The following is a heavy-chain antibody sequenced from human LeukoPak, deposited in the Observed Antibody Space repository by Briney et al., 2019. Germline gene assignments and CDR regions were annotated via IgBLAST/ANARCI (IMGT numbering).Heavy chain of an antibody. V-gene: IGHV3-9*01. CDR2: ISWNSGSI. D-gene: IGHD2-21*02. CDR1: GFTFDDYA. CDR3: AKAVVTALDY. Sequence: GGSLRLSCAASGFTFDDYALHWARQAPGKGLEWVSGISWNSGSIGYADSVKGRFTISRDNAKNSLYLQMNSLRAEDTALYYCAKAVVTALDYWGQGTLVTVSS. J-gene: IGHJ4*02.